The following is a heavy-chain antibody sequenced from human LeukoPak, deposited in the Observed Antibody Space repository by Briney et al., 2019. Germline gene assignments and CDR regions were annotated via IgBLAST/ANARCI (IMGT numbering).Heavy chain of an antibody. V-gene: IGHV4-61*02. CDR2: IYTSGST. Sequence: PSETLSLTCTVSAGSISSGSYYWSWIRQPAGKGLEWIGRIYTSGSTNYNPSLKSRVTISGDTSKNQFSLNLISVTAADTAVYYCARDTRGYGAFDIWGQGTMVTVSS. CDR3: ARDTRGYGAFDI. D-gene: IGHD5-12*01. J-gene: IGHJ3*02. CDR1: AGSISSGSYY.